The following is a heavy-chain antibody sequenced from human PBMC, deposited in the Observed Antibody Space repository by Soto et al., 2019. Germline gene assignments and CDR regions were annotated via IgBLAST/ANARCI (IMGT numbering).Heavy chain of an antibody. CDR3: ARIRIAKNKYKWFDP. D-gene: IGHD2-21*01. J-gene: IGHJ5*02. CDR1: GAALNSWNYY. Sequence: PSETLSLTCSVSGAALNSWNYYWSWLRQVPGKGLEWIGHIYVTGAFDYTPSLRDRIQISQETSERQFSLNLRLVTAADTAVYYCARIRIAKNKYKWFDPGCQGTLVPVSS. V-gene: IGHV4-31*03. CDR2: IYVTGAF.